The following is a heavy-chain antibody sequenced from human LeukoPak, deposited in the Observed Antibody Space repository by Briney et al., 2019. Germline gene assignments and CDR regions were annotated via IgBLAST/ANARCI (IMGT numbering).Heavy chain of an antibody. D-gene: IGHD5-18*01. V-gene: IGHV1-8*01. CDR2: MNPNSGNT. CDR3: ARDNGGTAMAYYYYYYMDV. Sequence: ASVKVSCKASGYTFTSYDINWVRQATGQGLEWMGWMNPNSGNTGYAQKFQGRVTMTRNTSIGTAYMELSSLRSEDTAVYYCARDNGGTAMAYYYYYYMDVWGKGTTVTISS. J-gene: IGHJ6*03. CDR1: GYTFTSYD.